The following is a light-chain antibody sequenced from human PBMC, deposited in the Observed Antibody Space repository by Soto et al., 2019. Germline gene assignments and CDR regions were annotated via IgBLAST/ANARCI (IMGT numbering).Light chain of an antibody. J-gene: IGLJ3*02. CDR2: DDS. CDR3: QVWDSSNDHWV. Sequence: SYELTQPPSVSVAPGQTARIACGGYNIGSKSVHWYQQRPGQAPVLVVYDDSDRPSGIPERFSGSNSGNTATLTISRVEAGDEADYYCQVWDSSNDHWVFGGGTKLTVL. CDR1: NIGSKS. V-gene: IGLV3-21*02.